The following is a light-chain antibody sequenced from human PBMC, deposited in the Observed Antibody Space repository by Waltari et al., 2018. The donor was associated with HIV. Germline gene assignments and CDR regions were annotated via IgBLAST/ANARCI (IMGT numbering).Light chain of an antibody. J-gene: IGKJ1*01. CDR3: QQYNRPWT. Sequence: LAWYQQKPGKAPKLLIYKASTLESGVPSRFSGSGSGTEFTLTISSLQPDDFATYYCQQYNRPWTFGQGTKVEIK. V-gene: IGKV1-5*03. CDR2: KAS.